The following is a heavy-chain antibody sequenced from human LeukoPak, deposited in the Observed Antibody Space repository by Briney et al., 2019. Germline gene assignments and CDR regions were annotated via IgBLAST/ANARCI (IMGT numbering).Heavy chain of an antibody. CDR2: IYYSGST. J-gene: IGHJ4*02. Sequence: SETLSLTCTVPGGSISSSTYYWGWIRQPPGKGLEWIGSIYYSGSTYYNPSLKSRVTISVDTSKNQFSLKLSSVTAADTAVYYCARGPRWLQDYFNYWGQGTLVTVSS. CDR1: GGSISSSTYY. D-gene: IGHD5-24*01. CDR3: ARGPRWLQDYFNY. V-gene: IGHV4-39*07.